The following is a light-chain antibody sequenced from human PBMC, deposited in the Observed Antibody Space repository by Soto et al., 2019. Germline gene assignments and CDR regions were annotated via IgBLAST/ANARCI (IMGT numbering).Light chain of an antibody. V-gene: IGKV1-39*01. CDR2: GAS. CDR1: ENIKNY. Sequence: DIQVTQSPSSLPASLGDRVTITCWASENIKNYLIWYQQKPGKAPKLLIYGASTLKTGVPSRFSGSGSGTDFTFTIGSLQPDDFATYYCAQIYTAQWTFGQGTRVDLK. CDR3: AQIYTAQWT. J-gene: IGKJ1*01.